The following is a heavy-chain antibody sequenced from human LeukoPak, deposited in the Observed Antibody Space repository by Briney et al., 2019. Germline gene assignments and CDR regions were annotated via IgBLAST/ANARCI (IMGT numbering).Heavy chain of an antibody. Sequence: APVKVSCKTSGYTFTSYYMHWVRQAPGQGLEWMGIINPSGGSTTYAQKFQGRVTMTRDTSTNTVYMELSSLRSEDTAVYYCARGYDSSSWYVRPRAPQQPTSPFDYWGQGTLVTVSS. CDR3: ARGYDSSSWYVRPRAPQQPTSPFDY. J-gene: IGHJ4*02. V-gene: IGHV1-46*01. D-gene: IGHD6-13*01. CDR2: INPSGGST. CDR1: GYTFTSYY.